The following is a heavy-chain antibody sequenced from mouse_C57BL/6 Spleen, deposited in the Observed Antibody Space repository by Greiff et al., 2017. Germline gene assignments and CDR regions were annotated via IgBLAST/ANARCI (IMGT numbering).Heavy chain of an antibody. V-gene: IGHV14-3*01. CDR2: IDPANGNT. D-gene: IGHD1-1*01. Sequence: VQLQQSVAELVRPGASVKLSCTASGFNIKNTYMHWVKQRPEQGLEWIGRIDPANGNTKYAPKFQGKATITADTASNTAYLQLSSLTSEDTAIYYCARGAYYYGSSHYYAMDYWGQGTSVTVSS. J-gene: IGHJ4*01. CDR1: GFNIKNTY. CDR3: ARGAYYYGSSHYYAMDY.